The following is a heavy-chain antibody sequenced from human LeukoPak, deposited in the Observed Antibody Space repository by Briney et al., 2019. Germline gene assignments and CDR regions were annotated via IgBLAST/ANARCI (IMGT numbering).Heavy chain of an antibody. CDR3: AALRYFDWLLNY. CDR1: GGSISSYY. J-gene: IGHJ4*02. V-gene: IGHV4-59*01. Sequence: SETLSLTCTVSGGSISSYYWSWIRQPPGKGLEWIGYIYYSGSTNYNPSLKSRVTISVDTSMNQFSLKLSSVTAADTAVYYCAALRYFDWLLNYWGQGTLVTVSS. CDR2: IYYSGST. D-gene: IGHD3-9*01.